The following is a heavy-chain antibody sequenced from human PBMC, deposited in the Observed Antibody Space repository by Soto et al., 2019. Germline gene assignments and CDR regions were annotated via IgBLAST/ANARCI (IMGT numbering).Heavy chain of an antibody. V-gene: IGHV1-2*02. CDR2: INPNSGGT. CDR1: GYIFTGYY. J-gene: IGHJ6*02. Sequence: ASVKFSCTSSGYIFTGYYMHWVRQAPGQGLEWMGWINPNSGGTNYAQKFQGRVTMTRDTSISTAYMELSRLRSDDTAVYSGGINRFAPAATSLFYYGGDVWVQGS. D-gene: IGHD2-2*01. CDR3: GINRFAPAATSLFYYGGDV.